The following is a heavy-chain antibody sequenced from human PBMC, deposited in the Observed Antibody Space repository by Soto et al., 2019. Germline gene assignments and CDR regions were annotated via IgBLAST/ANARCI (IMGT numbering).Heavy chain of an antibody. CDR3: AKEDHWGYYFDY. D-gene: IGHD3-16*01. V-gene: IGHV3-30*18. J-gene: IGHJ4*02. Sequence: GGSLRLSCAASGFTFSSYGMHWVRQAPGKGLEWVAVISYDGSNKYYADSVKGRFTISRDNSKNTLYLQMNSLRAEDTAVYYCAKEDHWGYYFDYWGQGTLVTVSS. CDR2: ISYDGSNK. CDR1: GFTFSSYG.